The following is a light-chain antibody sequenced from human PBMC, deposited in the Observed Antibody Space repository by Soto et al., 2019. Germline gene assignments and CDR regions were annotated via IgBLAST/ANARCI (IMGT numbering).Light chain of an antibody. Sequence: QSVMTQPPSASGTPGQRVTVSCSGSSSSIGSNTVNWYQQLPGTAPKLLIYSNNQRPSGVPDRFSGSKSGTSASLAISGLQSEYEADYYCAAWDDSLNGRGVFGGGTKLTVL. CDR2: SNN. J-gene: IGLJ3*02. V-gene: IGLV1-44*01. CDR1: SSSIGSNT. CDR3: AAWDDSLNGRGV.